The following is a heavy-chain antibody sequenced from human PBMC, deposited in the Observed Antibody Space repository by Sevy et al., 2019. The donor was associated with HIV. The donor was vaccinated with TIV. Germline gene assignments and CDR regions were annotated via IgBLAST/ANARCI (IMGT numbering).Heavy chain of an antibody. CDR2: ISGSGGST. Sequence: GGSLRLSCAASGFTFSSYAMSWVRQAPGKGLEWVSVISGSGGSTYYADSVKGRFTISRDNSKNTLYLQMNSLRAEDTAVYYCVKSVTQYYFDYWGQGTLVTVSS. D-gene: IGHD4-17*01. J-gene: IGHJ4*02. CDR1: GFTFSSYA. V-gene: IGHV3-23*01. CDR3: VKSVTQYYFDY.